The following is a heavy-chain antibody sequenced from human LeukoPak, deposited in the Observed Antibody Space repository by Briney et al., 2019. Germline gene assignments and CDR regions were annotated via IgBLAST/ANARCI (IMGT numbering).Heavy chain of an antibody. CDR2: ISSSGSTI. V-gene: IGHV3-11*01. J-gene: IGHJ4*02. D-gene: IGHD1-26*01. Sequence: GGSLRLSCAASGFTFSDYYMSWIRQAPGKGLEWVSYISSSGSTIYYADSVKGRFTISRDNAKNSLYLQMNSLRAEDTAVYYCAKDSSYLKPSGSYSDYWGQGTLVTVSS. CDR1: GFTFSDYY. CDR3: AKDSSYLKPSGSYSDY.